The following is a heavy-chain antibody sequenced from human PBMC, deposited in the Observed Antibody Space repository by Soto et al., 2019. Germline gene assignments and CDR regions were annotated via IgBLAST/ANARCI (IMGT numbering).Heavy chain of an antibody. J-gene: IGHJ4*02. D-gene: IGHD6-13*01. V-gene: IGHV4-34*01. CDR1: GGSFSGYY. CDR3: ARHIAYSSSWLYYFDY. Sequence: SETLSLTCAVYGGSFSGYYWSWIRQPPGKGLEWIGEINHSGSTNYNPSLKSRVTISVDTSKSQFSLKLSSVTAADTAVYYCARHIAYSSSWLYYFDYWGQGTLVTVSS. CDR2: INHSGST.